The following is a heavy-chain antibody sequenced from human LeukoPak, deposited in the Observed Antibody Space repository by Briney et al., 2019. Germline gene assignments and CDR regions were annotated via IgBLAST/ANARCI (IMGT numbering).Heavy chain of an antibody. CDR2: VYSSGST. V-gene: IGHV4-4*07. CDR3: ARGKGQLDL. CDR1: GGAISGYY. J-gene: IGHJ5*02. Sequence: SETLSLTCTVSGGAISGYYWSWIRQPAGKGLEWLGRVYSSGSTKYNPSLESRVTMSVDTSKNQFSLKLTSVTAADTAVYYCARGKGQLDLWGQGTLVTVSS. D-gene: IGHD5-24*01.